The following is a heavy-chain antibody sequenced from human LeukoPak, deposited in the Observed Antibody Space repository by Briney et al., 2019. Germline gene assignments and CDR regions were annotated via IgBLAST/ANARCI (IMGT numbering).Heavy chain of an antibody. J-gene: IGHJ4*02. D-gene: IGHD2-15*01. Sequence: GGSLRLSCAASGFTFSSYVMSWVRQVPGKGLEWVSRINSDGSSTRYADSVKGRFTISRDNAKNTLDLQMSSLRAEDTAVYYCARVDCSGGSCYFDYWGQGTLVTVSS. CDR1: GFTFSSYV. CDR3: ARVDCSGGSCYFDY. CDR2: INSDGSST. V-gene: IGHV3-74*01.